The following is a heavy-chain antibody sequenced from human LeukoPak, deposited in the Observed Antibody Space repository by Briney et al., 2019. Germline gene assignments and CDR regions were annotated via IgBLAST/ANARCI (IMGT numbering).Heavy chain of an antibody. J-gene: IGHJ4*02. CDR2: IYPDDSDT. D-gene: IGHD3-22*01. Sequence: GESQKISCKGSGYSFTNYWIGWVRQMPGKGLEWMGIIYPDDSDTRYSPSFQGQVTISADKSISTAYLQWSSLKASDTAMYYCARQLNYYDSRGPVDYWGQGTLVTVSS. CDR1: GYSFTNYW. V-gene: IGHV5-51*01. CDR3: ARQLNYYDSRGPVDY.